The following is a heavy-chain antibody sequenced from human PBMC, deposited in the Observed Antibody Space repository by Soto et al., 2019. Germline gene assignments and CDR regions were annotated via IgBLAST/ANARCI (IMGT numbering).Heavy chain of an antibody. J-gene: IGHJ4*02. D-gene: IGHD6-19*01. Sequence: QVQLQESGPGLVKPSGTLSLTCAVSGGSISSSNWWTWVRQPPGKGLEWIGEIYHIGSTNYNPSLKSRVTISVDKSKNNFSLNLSSVTAADTAVYYCARVSVSGTYSDYWGQGTLVTVSS. CDR1: GGSISSSNW. V-gene: IGHV4-4*02. CDR3: ARVSVSGTYSDY. CDR2: IYHIGST.